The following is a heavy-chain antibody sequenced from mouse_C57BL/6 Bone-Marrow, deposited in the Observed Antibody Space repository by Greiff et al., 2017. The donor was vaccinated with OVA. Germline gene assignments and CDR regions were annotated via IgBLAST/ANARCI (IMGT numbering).Heavy chain of an antibody. Sequence: VHLVESGAELVRPGASVTLSCKASGYTFTDYEMHWVKQTPVHGLEWIGAIDPETGGTAYNQKFKGKAILTADKSSSTAYMELRSLTSEDSAVYYCTGDGYWFAYWGQGTLVTVSA. CDR2: IDPETGGT. D-gene: IGHD2-3*01. CDR3: TGDGYWFAY. CDR1: GYTFTDYE. V-gene: IGHV1-15*01. J-gene: IGHJ3*01.